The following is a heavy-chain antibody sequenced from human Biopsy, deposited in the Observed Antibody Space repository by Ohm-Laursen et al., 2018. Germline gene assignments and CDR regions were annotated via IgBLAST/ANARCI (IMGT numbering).Heavy chain of an antibody. V-gene: IGHV4-59*01. D-gene: IGHD5-24*01. J-gene: IGHJ6*02. CDR3: ARDFRAGSGFLRSNNHYCGMDV. CDR2: IYYSGIA. Sequence: SDTLSLTCTVSGGPLNSYYWSWIRQPPGKGLEWIGYIYYSGIAANYNPSLKDRVTISVDTSKHQFSLRLTSVTAADTAVYYCARDFRAGSGFLRSNNHYCGMDVWGPGTRVTVSS. CDR1: GGPLNSYY.